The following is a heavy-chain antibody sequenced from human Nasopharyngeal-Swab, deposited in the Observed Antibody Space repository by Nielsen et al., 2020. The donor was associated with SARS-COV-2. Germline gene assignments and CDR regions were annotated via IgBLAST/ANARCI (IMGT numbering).Heavy chain of an antibody. CDR2: IRSKGNTYAT. D-gene: IGHD2-15*01. Sequence: GGSLTLSCAVSGFTFSDSAIHWVRQASGKGLEWVGCIRSKGNTYATAYAASVKGRFIIFRDDPTNTAYLQMNSLKTEDTAVYYCTRCGGGCYSGRDYWGQGTLVTVSS. CDR3: TRCGGGCYSGRDY. CDR1: GFTFSDSA. V-gene: IGHV3-73*01. J-gene: IGHJ4*02.